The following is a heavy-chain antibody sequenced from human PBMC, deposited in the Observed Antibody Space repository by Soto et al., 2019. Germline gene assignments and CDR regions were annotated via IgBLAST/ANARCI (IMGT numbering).Heavy chain of an antibody. CDR2: IDPSDSYT. Sequence: GESLKISCEGSGYQFTNYWINWVRQMPGKGLEWMGRIDPSDSYTNYSPSFEGHVTFLVDKSLSTAYVQWSSLKASETAIYYCGRKGGDGYHIDYWGQGTLVTVSS. D-gene: IGHD3-16*01. V-gene: IGHV5-10-1*01. CDR3: GRKGGDGYHIDY. CDR1: GYQFTNYW. J-gene: IGHJ4*02.